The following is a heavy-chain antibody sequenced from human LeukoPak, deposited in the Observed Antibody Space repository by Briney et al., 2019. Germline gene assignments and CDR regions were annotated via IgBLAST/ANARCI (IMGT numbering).Heavy chain of an antibody. CDR2: IGYDGSNK. V-gene: IGHV3-30*02. CDR3: AKDYYDSSGYYDSSHAY. D-gene: IGHD3-22*01. J-gene: IGHJ4*02. Sequence: GGSLRLSCAASGFTFSSYGMHWVRRAPGKGLEWVAFIGYDGSNKYYADSVKGRFTISRDNSKNTLYLQMNSLRAEDTAVYYCAKDYYDSSGYYDSSHAYWGQGTLVTVSS. CDR1: GFTFSSYG.